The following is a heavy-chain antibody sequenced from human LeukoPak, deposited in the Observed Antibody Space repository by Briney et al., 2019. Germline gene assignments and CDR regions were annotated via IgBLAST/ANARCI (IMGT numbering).Heavy chain of an antibody. CDR2: ISTGGRNI. CDR3: ARGGAVAGSTADY. V-gene: IGHV3-21*01. CDR1: GFTFNNYS. Sequence: PGGSLRLSCAASGFTFNNYSMSWVRQSPGKGLEWVSSISTGGRNIYYADSVKGRSTISRENANGSLFLQLNSLRAEDTAIYYCARGGAVAGSTADYWGQGTLVTVSS. J-gene: IGHJ4*02. D-gene: IGHD6-13*01.